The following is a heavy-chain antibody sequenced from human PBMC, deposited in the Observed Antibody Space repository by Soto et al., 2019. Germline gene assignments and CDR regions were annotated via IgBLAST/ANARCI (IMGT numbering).Heavy chain of an antibody. CDR1: GDSVSSNSAA. Sequence: SQTLSLTCAISGDSVSSNSAAWNWIRQSPSRGLEWLGRTYYRSKWYNDYAVSVKSRITINPDTSKNQFSLQLNSVTPEDTAVYYCARELELPQSGYYYYRMDVWGQGTTVTVSS. J-gene: IGHJ6*02. CDR2: TYYRSKWYN. CDR3: ARELELPQSGYYYYRMDV. V-gene: IGHV6-1*01. D-gene: IGHD1-7*01.